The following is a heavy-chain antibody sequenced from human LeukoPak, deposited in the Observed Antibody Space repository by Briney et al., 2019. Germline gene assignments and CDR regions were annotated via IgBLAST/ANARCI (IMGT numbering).Heavy chain of an antibody. CDR3: ARDVEWFYYGSGSYSEY. CDR2: ISVYNGNT. V-gene: IGHV1-18*01. Sequence: ASVKVSCKASGYTFTSYGISWVRQAPGQGLEWMGWISVYNGNTNYAQKLQGRVTMTTDPSTSTAYMELRSLRSDDTAVYYCARDVEWFYYGSGSYSEYWGQGTLVTVSS. J-gene: IGHJ4*02. CDR1: GYTFTSYG. D-gene: IGHD3-10*01.